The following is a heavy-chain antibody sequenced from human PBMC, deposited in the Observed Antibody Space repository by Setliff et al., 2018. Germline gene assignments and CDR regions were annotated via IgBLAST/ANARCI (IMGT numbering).Heavy chain of an antibody. CDR2: INHSGST. J-gene: IGHJ6*02. V-gene: IGHV4-34*01. D-gene: IGHD3-16*02. Sequence: PSETLSLTCTVSGGSISSHYWSWIRQPPGKGLEWIGEINHSGSTNYNPSLKSRVTISVDTSKNQFSLKLSSVTAADTAVYYCARGKVLYDYVWGSYRYEDYYYGMDVWGQGTTVTVSS. CDR1: GGSISSHY. CDR3: ARGKVLYDYVWGSYRYEDYYYGMDV.